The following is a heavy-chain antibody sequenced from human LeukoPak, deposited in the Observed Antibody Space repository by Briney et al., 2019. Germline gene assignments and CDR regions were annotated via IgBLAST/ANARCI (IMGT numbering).Heavy chain of an antibody. V-gene: IGHV3-74*01. CDR2: INPDGSIT. CDR1: GFTFSTSW. D-gene: IGHD7-27*01. J-gene: IGHJ4*02. CDR3: VRALLGTSDY. Sequence: GGSLRLSCAASGFTFSTSWMHWVRQVPGKGLVWVSRINPDGSITNYADSVKGRFTISRDNAINMLYLLMNSLRVDDTAVYYCVRALLGTSDYWGQGTLVTVSS.